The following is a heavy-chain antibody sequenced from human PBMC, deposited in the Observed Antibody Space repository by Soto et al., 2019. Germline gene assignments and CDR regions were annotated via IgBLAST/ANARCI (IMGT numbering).Heavy chain of an antibody. V-gene: IGHV3-48*01. Sequence: GGSLRLSCAASGFTFSSYSMNWVRQAPGKGLEWVSYISSSSSTIYYADSVKGRFTISRDNAKNSLYLQMNSLKTEDTAVYYCIDCGSSAFDSWGPGTLVTVSS. CDR1: GFTFSSYS. D-gene: IGHD1-26*01. CDR2: ISSSSSTI. CDR3: IDCGSSAFDS. J-gene: IGHJ4*02.